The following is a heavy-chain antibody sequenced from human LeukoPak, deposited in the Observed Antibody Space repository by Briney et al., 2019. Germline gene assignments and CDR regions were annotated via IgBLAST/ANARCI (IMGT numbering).Heavy chain of an antibody. CDR3: ASPIGYSYDDAFDI. CDR2: IYPGDSDT. J-gene: IGHJ3*02. D-gene: IGHD5-18*01. V-gene: IGHV5-51*01. Sequence: GESLMISSKGSGYSLTSYWIGWVRQMPGKGLEWMGIIYPGDSDTRYSPSFQGQVTISADKSISTAYLQWSSLKASDTAMYYCASPIGYSYDDAFDIWGQGTMVTVSS. CDR1: GYSLTSYW.